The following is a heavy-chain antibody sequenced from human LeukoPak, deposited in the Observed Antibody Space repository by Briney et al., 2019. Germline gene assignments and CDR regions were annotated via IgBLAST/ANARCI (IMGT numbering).Heavy chain of an antibody. V-gene: IGHV4-39*07. CDR2: IYYSGST. J-gene: IGHJ1*01. Sequence: SETLSLTCTVSGGSISSSSYYWGWIRQPPGKGLEWIGSIYYSGSTNYNPSLKSRVTISVDTSKNQFSLKLSSVTAADTAVYYCARGRGSSWYWEYFQHWGQGTLVTVSS. D-gene: IGHD6-13*01. CDR1: GGSISSSSYY. CDR3: ARGRGSSWYWEYFQH.